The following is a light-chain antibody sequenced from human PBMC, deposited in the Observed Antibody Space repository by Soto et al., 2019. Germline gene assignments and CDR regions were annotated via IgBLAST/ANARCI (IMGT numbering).Light chain of an antibody. Sequence: EVVLTQFPATLSLSPGERATLSCRASQSVTNYLAWYQQKPGQAPRLLIYDTSNRATDIPARFSGSGSGTDFTLTISRLEPEDFAVYYCQQYGSSGTFGQGTKVDIK. CDR3: QQYGSSGT. V-gene: IGKV3-20*01. CDR2: DTS. J-gene: IGKJ1*01. CDR1: QSVTNY.